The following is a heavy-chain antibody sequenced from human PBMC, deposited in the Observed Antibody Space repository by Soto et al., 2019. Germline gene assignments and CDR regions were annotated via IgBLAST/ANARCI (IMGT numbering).Heavy chain of an antibody. CDR2: MSGSGGST. CDR1: GFTFSSYA. D-gene: IGHD3-10*01. Sequence: GGSLRLSCAASGFTFSSYAMTWVRQAPGKGLEWVSGMSGSGGSTYNADSVKGRFTISRDNSKNTLHLQMNSLTAEDTALYYCARNGRLDRTTMVRGGFDAFDFWGQGTLVTVSS. CDR3: ARNGRLDRTTMVRGGFDAFDF. J-gene: IGHJ3*01. V-gene: IGHV3-23*01.